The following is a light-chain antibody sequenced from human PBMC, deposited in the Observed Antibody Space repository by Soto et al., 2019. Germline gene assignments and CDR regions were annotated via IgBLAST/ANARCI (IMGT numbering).Light chain of an antibody. V-gene: IGKV1-39*01. CDR3: QQSYTAPLT. CDR1: QSVSSY. J-gene: IGKJ4*01. CDR2: AAS. Sequence: DIQMTQSPSSLSASVGDRVSITCRASQSVSSYLNWYQQRPGKAPNLLIFAASTLQSGVPSRFSGSGSGTDFTLTIRSLQPEDFATYYCQQSYTAPLTLGGGTKVEIK.